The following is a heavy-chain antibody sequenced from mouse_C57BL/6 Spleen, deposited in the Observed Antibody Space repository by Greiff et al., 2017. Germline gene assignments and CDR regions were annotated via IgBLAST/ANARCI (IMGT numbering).Heavy chain of an antibody. Sequence: QVQLKESGAELVRPGASVTLSCKASGYTFTDYEMHWVKQTPVHGLEWIGAIDPETGGTAYNQKFKGKAILTADKSSSTAYMELRSRTSEDSAVDYCTRQLRLPSFAYWGQGTLVTVSA. CDR1: GYTFTDYE. D-gene: IGHD3-2*02. V-gene: IGHV1-15*01. J-gene: IGHJ3*01. CDR2: IDPETGGT. CDR3: TRQLRLPSFAY.